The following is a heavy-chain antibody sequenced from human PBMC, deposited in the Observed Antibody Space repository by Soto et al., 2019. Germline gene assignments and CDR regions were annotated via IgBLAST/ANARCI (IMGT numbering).Heavy chain of an antibody. J-gene: IGHJ4*02. CDR1: GYTFNFYG. CDR2: ISGFNGNT. V-gene: IGHV1-18*01. CDR3: ARIGVSSGHESPDFDS. Sequence: ASEKVSCKASGYTFNFYGITWVRQAPGQGLEWMGWISGFNGNTNYAADLQGRVTMTTDTSTSTAYMELRGLRSDDTAVYYCARIGVSSGHESPDFDSWGQGTLVTVSS. D-gene: IGHD3-16*01.